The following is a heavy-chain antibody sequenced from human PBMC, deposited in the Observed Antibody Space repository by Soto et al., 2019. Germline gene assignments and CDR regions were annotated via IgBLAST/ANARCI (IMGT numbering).Heavy chain of an antibody. CDR2: IDPSDSYT. CDR3: ARPIGGGSGSYAFDI. Sequence: GESLKISCKGSGYSFTSYWISWVRQMPGKGLEWMGRIDPSDSYTNYSPSFQGHVTISADKSISTAYLQWSSLKASDPAIYYCARPIGGGSGSYAFDIWGQGTMVTVSS. J-gene: IGHJ3*02. CDR1: GYSFTSYW. V-gene: IGHV5-10-1*01. D-gene: IGHD3-10*01.